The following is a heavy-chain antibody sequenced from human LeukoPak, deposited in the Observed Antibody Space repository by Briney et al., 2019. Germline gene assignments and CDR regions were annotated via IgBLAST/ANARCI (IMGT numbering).Heavy chain of an antibody. CDR2: IYYSGST. CDR1: GGSISSSSYY. D-gene: IGHD3-22*01. CDR3: ARERYFHSSGNFFKLGY. Sequence: SETLSLTCTVSGGSISSSSYYWGWIRQPPGKGLEWIGSIYYSGSTYYNPSLKSRVTISVGKSKNQFSLKLSSVTAANTAVYYCARERYFHSSGNFFKLGYWGPGTLVTVSS. J-gene: IGHJ4*02. V-gene: IGHV4-39*07.